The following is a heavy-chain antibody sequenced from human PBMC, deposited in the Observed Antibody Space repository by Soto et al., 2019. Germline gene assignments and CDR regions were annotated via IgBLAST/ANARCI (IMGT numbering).Heavy chain of an antibody. CDR1: GYTFTSYG. D-gene: IGHD3-3*01. CDR2: ISAYNGNT. CDR3: ARDRDFWSGYLPENYFDY. Sequence: SVKVSCKAPGYTFTSYGISWVRQAPGQGLEWMGWISAYNGNTNYAQKLQGRVTMTTDTSTSTAYMELRSLRSDDTAVYYCARDRDFWSGYLPENYFDYWGQGTLVTVSS. J-gene: IGHJ4*02. V-gene: IGHV1-18*04.